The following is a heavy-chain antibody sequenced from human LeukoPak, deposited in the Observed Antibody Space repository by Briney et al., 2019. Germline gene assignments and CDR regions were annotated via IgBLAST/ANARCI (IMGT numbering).Heavy chain of an antibody. D-gene: IGHD6-19*01. J-gene: IGHJ4*02. V-gene: IGHV3-48*03. Sequence: PGGSLRLSCAASGVTFSRYEMNGVRQAPGEGLEWVSYISSSGSTIYYADSVKGRFTISRDNAKNSLYLQMNSLRAEDTAVYYCARLYSSGWYDFDYWGQGTLVTVSS. CDR1: GVTFSRYE. CDR2: ISSSGSTI. CDR3: ARLYSSGWYDFDY.